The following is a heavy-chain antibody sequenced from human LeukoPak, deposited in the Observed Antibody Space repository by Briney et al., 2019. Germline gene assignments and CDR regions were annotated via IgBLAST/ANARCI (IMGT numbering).Heavy chain of an antibody. Sequence: PGGSLRPSCAASGFTFSSYGMHWVRQAPGKGLEWVAFIRYDGSNKYYADSVKGRSTISRDNSKNTLYLQMNSLRAEDTAVYHCAKDIAPMYYYDSSGYYGDYWGQGTLVTVSS. D-gene: IGHD3-22*01. V-gene: IGHV3-30*02. J-gene: IGHJ4*02. CDR2: IRYDGSNK. CDR1: GFTFSSYG. CDR3: AKDIAPMYYYDSSGYYGDY.